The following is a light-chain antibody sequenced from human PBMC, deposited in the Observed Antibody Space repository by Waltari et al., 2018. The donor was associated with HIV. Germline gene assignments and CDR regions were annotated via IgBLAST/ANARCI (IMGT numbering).Light chain of an antibody. CDR1: ESLLRDNGHNY. CDR3: MQAHQIPIT. V-gene: IGKV2-28*01. CDR2: LRS. J-gene: IGKJ3*01. Sequence: EIVMTQSPLSLPVTPGEPASIPCRSSESLLRDNGHNYLDCFLQKPGQSPQLLIYLRSMRASGVPDRFRGSGSGTDFTLRISKVEAEDVGTYYCMQAHQIPITFGPGTKLHIK.